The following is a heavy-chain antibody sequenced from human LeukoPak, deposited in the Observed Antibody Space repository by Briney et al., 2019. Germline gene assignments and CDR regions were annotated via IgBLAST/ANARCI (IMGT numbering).Heavy chain of an antibody. CDR1: GFTFNSYP. CDR2: MSHDGHTK. J-gene: IGHJ4*02. CDR3: ARGDYSYGLGALDY. V-gene: IGHV3-30-3*01. D-gene: IGHD5-18*01. Sequence: GGSLRLSCAASGFTFNSYPLHWVRQGPGRGLEWLAVMSHDGHTKFYADSVKGRFIVSRDYSKSLFYLEMNNLRTEDTAVYFCARGDYSYGLGALDYWGQGTLVTVSP.